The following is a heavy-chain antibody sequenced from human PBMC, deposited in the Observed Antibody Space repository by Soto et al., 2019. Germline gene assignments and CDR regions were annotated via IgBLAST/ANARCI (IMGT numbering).Heavy chain of an antibody. Sequence: VASVKVSCKAAGYTFSGDYIHWRRQAPGQGLEWMGWINPNSGGTNYAQKFQGRVTVTRDTPTSTAYMELSRLTSDDTAVYYCARSLTEGYCTITGCYTRPLYGMDVWGQGTTVTVSS. V-gene: IGHV1-2*02. CDR1: GYTFSGDY. CDR3: ARSLTEGYCTITGCYTRPLYGMDV. J-gene: IGHJ6*02. D-gene: IGHD2-2*02. CDR2: INPNSGGT.